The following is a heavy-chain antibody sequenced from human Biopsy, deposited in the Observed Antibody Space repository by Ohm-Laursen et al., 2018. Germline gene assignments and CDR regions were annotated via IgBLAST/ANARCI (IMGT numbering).Heavy chain of an antibody. CDR1: GITFTSYR. V-gene: IGHV3-7*04. Sequence: SLRLSCTATGITFTSYRMSGVRQAPGKGLEWVAIIREHGNEEFYVDSVKVRFTISRDNARNSVYLQMNSLRAEDTAIYYCARGNGPSAWGQGTLVTVSS. D-gene: IGHD4-11*01. CDR2: IREHGNEE. CDR3: ARGNGPSA. J-gene: IGHJ5*02.